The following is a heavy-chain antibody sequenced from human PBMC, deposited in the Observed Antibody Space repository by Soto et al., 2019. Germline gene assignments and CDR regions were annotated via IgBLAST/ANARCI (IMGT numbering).Heavy chain of an antibody. CDR3: AEPRGERGAAGDYYGMAV. CDR2: IYPGDSDT. D-gene: IGHD3-10*01. J-gene: IGHJ6*02. Sequence: GESLKISCKGSGYSFTSYWIGWVRQMPGKGLEWMGIIYPGDSDTRYSPSFQGQVTISADKSISTAYLQWSSLKASDTAMYYCAEPRGERGAAGDYYGMAVGGQGTTVPVPS. V-gene: IGHV5-51*01. CDR1: GYSFTSYW.